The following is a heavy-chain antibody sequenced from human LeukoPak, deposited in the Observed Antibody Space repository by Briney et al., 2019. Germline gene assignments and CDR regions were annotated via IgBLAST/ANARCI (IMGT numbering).Heavy chain of an antibody. CDR1: GYTFTDYY. Sequence: ASVKVPCKASGYTFTDYYMHWVRQAPGQRLEWMGWINPNSGATKYAQKFQGRVTMTRDTSISTAYMELSRLTSDDTAVYYCARGEYVISGYRNDAFDIWGRGTMVTVSS. CDR3: ARGEYVISGYRNDAFDI. CDR2: INPNSGAT. D-gene: IGHD3-22*01. J-gene: IGHJ3*02. V-gene: IGHV1-2*02.